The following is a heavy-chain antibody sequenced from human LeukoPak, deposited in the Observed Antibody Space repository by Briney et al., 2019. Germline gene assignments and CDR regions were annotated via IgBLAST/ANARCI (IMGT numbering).Heavy chain of an antibody. CDR3: ARRAGEYSHPYDY. CDR1: GFTVSSNS. J-gene: IGHJ4*02. D-gene: IGHD4-17*01. Sequence: GGSLRLSCTVSGFTVSSNSMSWVRQAPGKGLEWVSFIYSGGNTHYSDSVKGRFTISRDNSKNTLYLQMNSLRVEDTAVYHCARRAGEYSHPYDYWGQGTLVTVSS. CDR2: IYSGGNT. V-gene: IGHV3-53*01.